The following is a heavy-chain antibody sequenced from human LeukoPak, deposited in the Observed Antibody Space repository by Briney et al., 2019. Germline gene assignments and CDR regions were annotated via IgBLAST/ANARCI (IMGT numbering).Heavy chain of an antibody. J-gene: IGHJ6*03. V-gene: IGHV3-48*01. D-gene: IGHD4-17*01. CDR2: ISSSSSTI. Sequence: PGGSLRLSCAASGFTFSSYSMNWVRQAPGKGLEWVSYISSSSSTIYYADSVKGRFTISRDNAKNSLYLQMNSLRAEDTAVYYCARATVTTFDYYYMDVWGKGTTVTVSS. CDR1: GFTFSSYS. CDR3: ARATVTTFDYYYMDV.